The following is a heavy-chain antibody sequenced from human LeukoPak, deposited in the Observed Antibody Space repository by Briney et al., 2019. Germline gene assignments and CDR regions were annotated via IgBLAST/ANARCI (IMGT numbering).Heavy chain of an antibody. D-gene: IGHD3-22*01. CDR1: GFTFTNHW. J-gene: IGHJ4*02. CDR2: IREDGGHT. Sequence: GGSLRLSCVTSGFTFTNHWMSWVRQAPGKGLEWVANIREDGGHTNYVDSVKGRFTISRDNSKNTLYLQMNSLRAEDTAVYYCAKDSTYYYDSSGRGYFDYWGQGTLVTVSS. V-gene: IGHV3-7*01. CDR3: AKDSTYYYDSSGRGYFDY.